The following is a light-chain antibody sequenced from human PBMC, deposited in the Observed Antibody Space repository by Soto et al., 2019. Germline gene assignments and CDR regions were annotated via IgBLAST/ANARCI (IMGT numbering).Light chain of an antibody. Sequence: QSALTQPASVSGSPGQSITISCTGTSSDIGGYKYVSWYQQHPGKAPKLMIYEVSNRPSGVSSRFSGSKSGNTASLTISGLQAEDEADYYCSSFTTTSTLVVFGGRTKVTVL. CDR3: SSFTTTSTLVV. CDR2: EVS. CDR1: SSDIGGYKY. V-gene: IGLV2-14*01. J-gene: IGLJ2*01.